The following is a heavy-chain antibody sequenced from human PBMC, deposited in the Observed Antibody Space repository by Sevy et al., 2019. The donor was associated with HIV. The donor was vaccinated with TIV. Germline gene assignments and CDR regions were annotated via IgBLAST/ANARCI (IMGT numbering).Heavy chain of an antibody. V-gene: IGHV3-74*01. Sequence: GGSLRLSCAASGFTFSSYWMHWVRQAPGKGLVWVSRINSDGSSTNYADSVKGRFTISRDNSKNTLYLQMNSLSAEDTAFYYCARVPRYDEPYYFDYWGQGALVTVSS. D-gene: IGHD3-3*01. J-gene: IGHJ4*02. CDR2: INSDGSST. CDR3: ARVPRYDEPYYFDY. CDR1: GFTFSSYW.